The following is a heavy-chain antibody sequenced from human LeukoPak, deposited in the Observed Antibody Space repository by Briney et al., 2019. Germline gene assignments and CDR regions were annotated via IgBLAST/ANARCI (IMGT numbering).Heavy chain of an antibody. CDR2: IKQDGSEE. J-gene: IGHJ4*02. CDR3: ARDTGGGYSCYDC. D-gene: IGHD5-18*01. V-gene: IGHV3-7*01. Sequence: GGSLRLSCAASGFTFSSYWMTWIRQAPGKGLEWVANIKQDGSEEYYVDSVKGRFTISRDNAKNSLYLQMNSLRAEDTAVYYCARDTGGGYSCYDCWGQGTLVTVSS. CDR1: GFTFSSYW.